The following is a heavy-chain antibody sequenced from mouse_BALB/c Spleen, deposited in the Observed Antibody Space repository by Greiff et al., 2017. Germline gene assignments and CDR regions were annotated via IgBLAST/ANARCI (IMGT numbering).Heavy chain of an antibody. Sequence: EVQGVESGGGLVQPGGSRKLSCAASGFTFSSFGMHWVRQAPEKGLEWVAYISSGSSTIYYADTVKGRFTISRDNPKNTLFLQMTSLRSEDTAMYYCARRKVPDAMDYWGQGTSVTVSS. CDR1: GFTFSSFG. V-gene: IGHV5-17*02. J-gene: IGHJ4*01. CDR3: ARRKVPDAMDY. CDR2: ISSGSSTI.